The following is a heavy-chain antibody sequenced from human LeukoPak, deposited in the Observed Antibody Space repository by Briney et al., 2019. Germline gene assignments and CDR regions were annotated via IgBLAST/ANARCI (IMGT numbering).Heavy chain of an antibody. V-gene: IGHV2-70*01. CDR2: IDWDDDK. J-gene: IGHJ2*01. CDR1: GFSLSTSGVG. CDR3: ARSDSGYTSYWYFDL. D-gene: IGHD3-22*01. Sequence: SGPTLVNPTQTLTLTCTFSGFSLSTSGVGVGWIRQPPGKALEWLALIDWDDDKYYSTSLKTRLTISKDTSKNQVVLTMTNMDPVDTATYYCARSDSGYTSYWYFDLWGRGTLVTVSS.